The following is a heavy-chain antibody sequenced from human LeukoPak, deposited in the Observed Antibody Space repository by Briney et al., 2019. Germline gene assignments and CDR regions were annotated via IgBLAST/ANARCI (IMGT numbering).Heavy chain of an antibody. J-gene: IGHJ5*02. CDR1: GFTFSSYW. D-gene: IGHD1-1*01. Sequence: GGSLRLSCAASGFTFSSYWMHWVRQAPGKGLVWVSLINSDGSITSYADSVKGRFTISRDNAKNTLFLQMNSLRAEDTAVYYCVRESGKIGGGTWGQGTLVTVSS. CDR2: INSDGSIT. V-gene: IGHV3-74*01. CDR3: VRESGKIGGGT.